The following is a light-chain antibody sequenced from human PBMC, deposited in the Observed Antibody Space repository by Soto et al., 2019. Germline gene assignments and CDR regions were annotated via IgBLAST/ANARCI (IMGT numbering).Light chain of an antibody. J-gene: IGLJ1*01. Sequence: QSVLTQPASLSGSPGQSITISCTGTSSDVGSYNLVSWYQQHPGKAPKLVIYEGSKRPSGVSNRFSGSKSGNTASLTISGLQAEDEADYYCAAWDDSLSGRVFGTGTKVTVL. CDR3: AAWDDSLSGRV. CDR1: SSDVGSYNL. V-gene: IGLV2-23*01. CDR2: EGS.